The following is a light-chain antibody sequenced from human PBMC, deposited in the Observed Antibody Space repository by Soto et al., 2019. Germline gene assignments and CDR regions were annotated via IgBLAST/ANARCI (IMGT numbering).Light chain of an antibody. CDR2: HAS. CDR1: QSVSNF. CDR3: QQHINRLS. J-gene: IGKJ4*01. V-gene: IGKV3-11*01. Sequence: EIVLTQSPATLSLSPGERATLSCRASQSVSNFLAWYQQKPGQAPRLLIYHASNRATGIPARFSGSGSGTDFTLTISTLEPEDFAVCYCQQHINRLSFGGGTKVDIK.